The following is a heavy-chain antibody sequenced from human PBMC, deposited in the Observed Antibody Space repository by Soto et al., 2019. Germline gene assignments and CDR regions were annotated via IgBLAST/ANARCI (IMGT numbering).Heavy chain of an antibody. CDR2: INHSGSA. J-gene: IGHJ6*02. CDR3: ARVRITMVRGVLNTPFYYCYYVMDV. D-gene: IGHD3-10*01. Sequence: PSETLSLTCAVYGESFSGHIWTWIRQTPGKGLQWIGQINHSGSASYNPSLKSRVTISVHTSNSQFSLELSSVTAADTAVYYCARVRITMVRGVLNTPFYYCYYVMDVCGQGTTVTVSS. CDR1: GESFSGHI. V-gene: IGHV4-34*01.